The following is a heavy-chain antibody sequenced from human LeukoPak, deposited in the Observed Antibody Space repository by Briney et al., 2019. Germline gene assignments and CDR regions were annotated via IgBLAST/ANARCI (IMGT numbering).Heavy chain of an antibody. CDR2: ISGSGGST. V-gene: IGHV3-23*01. CDR1: GFTFSSYA. CDR3: AKPPGLYYDFWSGYFPFDY. D-gene: IGHD3-3*01. Sequence: GGSLRLSCAASGFTFSSYAMSWVRQAPGKGLEWVSAISGSGGSTYYADSVKGRFNISRDNSKNTLYLQMNSLRAEDTAVYYCAKPPGLYYDFWSGYFPFDYWGQGTLVTVSS. J-gene: IGHJ4*02.